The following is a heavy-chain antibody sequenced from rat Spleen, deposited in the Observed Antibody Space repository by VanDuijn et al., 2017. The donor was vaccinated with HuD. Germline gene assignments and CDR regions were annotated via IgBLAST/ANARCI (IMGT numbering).Heavy chain of an antibody. CDR3: ATGGTYNSGYEIWFAY. CDR2: ISYSGST. CDR1: GYSITSNY. V-gene: IGHV3-1*01. D-gene: IGHD4-3*01. Sequence: VQLKESGPGLVQSSQSLSLTCSVTGYSITSNYWGWIRKFPGNKMEWIGHISYSGSTSYNPSLKSRISITRDTSKNQFFLQLNSVTTEDTATYYCATGGTYNSGYEIWFAYWGQGTLVTVSS. J-gene: IGHJ3*01.